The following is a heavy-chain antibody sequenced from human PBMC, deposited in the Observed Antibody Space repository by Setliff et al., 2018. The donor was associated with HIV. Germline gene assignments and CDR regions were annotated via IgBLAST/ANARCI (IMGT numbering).Heavy chain of an antibody. J-gene: IGHJ4*02. V-gene: IGHV1-69*10. CDR2: IIPVLGLS. CDR3: ASYSGSYYFILHY. Sequence: SVKVSCKTSGGTFSSYAISWVRQAPGQGLEWMGGIIPVLGLSYYAQNFQGRVTITADESTSTAYMELSSLRSEDTAVYYCASYSGSYYFILHYWGQGTLVTVSS. D-gene: IGHD1-26*01. CDR1: GGTFSSYA.